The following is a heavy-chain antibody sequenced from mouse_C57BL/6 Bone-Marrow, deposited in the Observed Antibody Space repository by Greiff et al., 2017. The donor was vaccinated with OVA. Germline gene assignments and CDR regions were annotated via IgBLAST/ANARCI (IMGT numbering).Heavy chain of an antibody. CDR2: INPSNGGT. CDR3: ARAPITTVVAPGFAY. CDR1: GYTFTSYW. D-gene: IGHD1-1*01. J-gene: IGHJ3*01. Sequence: QVHVKQPGTELVKPGASVKLSCKASGYTFTSYWMHWVKQRPGQGLEWIGNINPSNGGTNYNEKFKSKATLTVDKSSSTAYMQLSSLTSEDSAVYYCARAPITTVVAPGFAYWGQGTLVTVSA. V-gene: IGHV1-53*01.